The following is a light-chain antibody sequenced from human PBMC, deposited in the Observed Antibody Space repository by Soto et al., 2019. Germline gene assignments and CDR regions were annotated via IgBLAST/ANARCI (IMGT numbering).Light chain of an antibody. CDR2: DVS. J-gene: IGLJ1*01. V-gene: IGLV2-14*01. CDR3: CSPTTGDTYV. CDR1: SSDVGRNDY. Sequence: SVLTQPASVSGSPGQSITISCTGTSSDVGRNDYVSWYQQHPGKAPKLMIYDVSNRPSGVSDRFSGSKSVNTASLTISGLQAEDEADYYCCSPTTGDTYVFGTGTKVTVL.